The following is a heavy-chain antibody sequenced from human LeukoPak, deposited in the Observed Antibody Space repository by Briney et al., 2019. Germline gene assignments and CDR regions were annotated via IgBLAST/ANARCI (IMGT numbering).Heavy chain of an antibody. CDR3: ARDLTGFGCSGGSCYGAFDI. CDR1: GGSISSYY. CDR2: IYYSGST. V-gene: IGHV4-59*01. D-gene: IGHD2-15*01. Sequence: PSETLSLTCTVSGGSISSYYWSWIRQPPGKGLEWIGYIYYSGSTNYNPSLKSRVTTSVDTSKNQFSLKLSSVTAADTAVYYCARDLTGFGCSGGSCYGAFDIWGQGTMVTVSS. J-gene: IGHJ3*02.